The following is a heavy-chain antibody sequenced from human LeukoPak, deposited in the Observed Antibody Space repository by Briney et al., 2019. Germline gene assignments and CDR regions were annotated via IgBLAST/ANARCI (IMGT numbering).Heavy chain of an antibody. CDR1: GFTFSSYG. CDR3: AKDLNLYYYDSSGFVDY. D-gene: IGHD3-22*01. J-gene: IGHJ4*02. CDR2: ISYDGSNK. V-gene: IGHV3-30*18. Sequence: PGGSLRLSCAASGFTFSSYGMHWVRQASGKGLEWGAVISYDGSNKYYADSVKGRFTISRDNSKNTLYLQMNGLRAEDTAVYYCAKDLNLYYYDSSGFVDYWGQGTLVTVSS.